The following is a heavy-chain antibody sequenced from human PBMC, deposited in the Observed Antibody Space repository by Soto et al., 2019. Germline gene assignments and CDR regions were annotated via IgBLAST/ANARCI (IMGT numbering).Heavy chain of an antibody. CDR2: ISGSDGRT. CDR1: GFSFGSYA. CDR3: ARWSYLDY. Sequence: GGSLRLSCAASGFSFGSYALSWVRQAPGKGLEWVSTISGSDGRTFYADSVKGRFSISRDTSQSTLYLQMNSLRADDTAMYYCARWSYLDYWGQGTRVTVSS. J-gene: IGHJ4*02. D-gene: IGHD3-3*01. V-gene: IGHV3-23*01.